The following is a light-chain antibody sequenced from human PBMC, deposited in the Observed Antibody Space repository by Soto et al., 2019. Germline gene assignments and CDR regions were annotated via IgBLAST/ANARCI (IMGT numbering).Light chain of an antibody. Sequence: EIQIAQSPSTLSSSVGERVTITCRASQSISRWLAWYQQKPGKAPKVLIYDASSLESGVPSRFSGSGSGTEFSLTISSLQADDFATYSCEQYYKYWTFGQGTKVDIK. CDR2: DAS. J-gene: IGKJ1*01. CDR3: EQYYKYWT. V-gene: IGKV1-5*01. CDR1: QSISRW.